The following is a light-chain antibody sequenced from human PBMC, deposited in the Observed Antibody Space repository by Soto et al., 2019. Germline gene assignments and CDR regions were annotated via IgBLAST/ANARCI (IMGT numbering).Light chain of an antibody. CDR3: NSSRVSHPYV. V-gene: IGLV2-14*01. J-gene: IGLJ1*01. Sequence: QSVLAQPASVSGSPGETITISCTGTSSDIGGYNAVSWYRHHPGKAPKLIIYEVTHRPSGVSDRFSASKSGNTASLTISGLQAEDEADYYCNSSRVSHPYVFGNGNKVTVL. CDR1: SSDIGGYNA. CDR2: EVT.